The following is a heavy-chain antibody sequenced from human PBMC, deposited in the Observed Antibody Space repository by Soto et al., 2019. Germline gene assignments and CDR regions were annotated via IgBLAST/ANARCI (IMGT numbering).Heavy chain of an antibody. CDR1: GGTFSSYT. J-gene: IGHJ4*02. Sequence: QVQLVQSGAEVKKPGSSVKVSCKASGGTFSSYTISWVRQAPGQGLEWMGRIIPILGIANYAQKFQGRVTLTADKSTRTAYTELSSLRSEETAVYYSARGEYGDYSALDYLGQGTLVTVS. D-gene: IGHD4-17*01. V-gene: IGHV1-69*02. CDR2: IIPILGIA. CDR3: ARGEYGDYSALDY.